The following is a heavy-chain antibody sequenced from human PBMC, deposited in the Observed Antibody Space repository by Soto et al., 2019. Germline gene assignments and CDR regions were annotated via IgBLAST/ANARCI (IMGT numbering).Heavy chain of an antibody. CDR2: IYQSGSP. J-gene: IGHJ4*02. CDR3: ARTLDYGHNLGFDY. D-gene: IGHD4-17*01. V-gene: IGHV4-4*02. CDR1: GGSISSSNW. Sequence: QVQLQESGPGLVKPSGTLSLTCAVSGGSISSSNWWSWVRQSPGKGLEWIGEIYQSGSPNYNPSLKSRVTISVDKSKNQFSLRLSSVTAADTAVYYCARTLDYGHNLGFDYWGKGTLVTVSS.